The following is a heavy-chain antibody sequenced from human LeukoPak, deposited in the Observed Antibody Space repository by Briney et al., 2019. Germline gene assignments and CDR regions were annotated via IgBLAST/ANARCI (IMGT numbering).Heavy chain of an antibody. CDR1: GGTFSGYA. CDR2: IIPIFGTA. V-gene: IGHV1-69*05. J-gene: IGHJ4*02. CDR3: ASEAYYYGSGSYYTYYFDY. Sequence: SVKVSCKASGGTFSGYAISWVRQAPGQGLEWMGGIIPIFGTANYAQKFQGRVTITTDESTSTAYMELSSLRSEDTAVYYCASEAYYYGSGSYYTYYFDYWGQGTLVTVSS. D-gene: IGHD3-10*01.